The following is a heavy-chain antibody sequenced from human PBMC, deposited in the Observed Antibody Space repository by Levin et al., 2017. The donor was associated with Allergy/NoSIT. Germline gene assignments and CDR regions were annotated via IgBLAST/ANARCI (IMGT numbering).Heavy chain of an antibody. J-gene: IGHJ3*02. V-gene: IGHV4-59*08. D-gene: IGHD3-10*01. Sequence: SQTLSLTCTVSGGSINNYYWSWIRPSPGKGLEWIGYIYYRGNTNYNPSLKSRVTMSVDTSKNQFSLNLSSVTAADTAVYDCVGLPGGSGNVRSFDIWGQGTMVTVSS. CDR2: IYYRGNT. CDR1: GGSINNYY. CDR3: VGLPGGSGNVRSFDI.